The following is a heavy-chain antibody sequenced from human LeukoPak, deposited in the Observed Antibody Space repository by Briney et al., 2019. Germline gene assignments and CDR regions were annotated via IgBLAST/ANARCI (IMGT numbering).Heavy chain of an antibody. Sequence: GGSLRLSCAASGFTFSSYWMHWVRQAPGKGLVWVSRINSDGSSTSYADSVKGRFTISRDNAKNTLYLQMNSLRAEDTAVYYCARYRSSWYGSYYYGMDVWGQGTTVTVSS. D-gene: IGHD6-13*01. CDR3: ARYRSSWYGSYYYGMDV. CDR1: GFTFSSYW. V-gene: IGHV3-74*01. CDR2: INSDGSST. J-gene: IGHJ6*02.